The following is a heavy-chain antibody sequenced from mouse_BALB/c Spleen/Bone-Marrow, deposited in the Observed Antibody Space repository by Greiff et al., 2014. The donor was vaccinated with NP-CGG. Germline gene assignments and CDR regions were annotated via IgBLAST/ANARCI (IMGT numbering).Heavy chain of an antibody. CDR1: GFSLTSYG. D-gene: IGHD1-1*01. J-gene: IGHJ4*01. Sequence: VKLVESGPGLVAPSQSLSITCTVSGFSLTSYGVHWVRQPPGKGLEWLGVIWAGGSTNYNSALMSRLSISKDNSKSQVFLKMNSLQTGDTAMYYCARVPLFRYGSSYGMDYWGQGTSVTVSS. V-gene: IGHV2-9*02. CDR3: ARVPLFRYGSSYGMDY. CDR2: IWAGGST.